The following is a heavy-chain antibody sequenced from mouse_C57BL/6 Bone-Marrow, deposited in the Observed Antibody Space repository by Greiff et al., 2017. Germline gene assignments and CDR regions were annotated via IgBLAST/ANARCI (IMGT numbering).Heavy chain of an antibody. CDR1: GFTFSSYG. CDR3: ARVYYYAMDY. Sequence: EVKLVESGGDLVKPGGSLKLSCAASGFTFSSYGMSWVRQTPDKRLAWVATISDGGSYTYYPDNVKGRFTSSRDNAKNNLYLQMSHLKSEDTAMYYCARVYYYAMDYWGQGTSVTVSS. V-gene: IGHV5-4*03. CDR2: ISDGGSYT. J-gene: IGHJ4*01.